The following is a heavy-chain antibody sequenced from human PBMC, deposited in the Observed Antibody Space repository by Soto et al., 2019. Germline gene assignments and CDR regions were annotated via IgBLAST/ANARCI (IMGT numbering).Heavy chain of an antibody. J-gene: IGHJ6*02. D-gene: IGHD3-3*01. CDR1: GGSIGSYY. CDR3: ARGITIFGVVTDGMDV. Sequence: PSETLSLTCTVSGGSIGSYYWSWIRQPPGKGLEWIGYIYYSGSTNYNPSLKSRVTISVDTSKNQFSLKLSSVTAADTAVYYCARGITIFGVVTDGMDVWGQGTTVTVSS. CDR2: IYYSGST. V-gene: IGHV4-59*01.